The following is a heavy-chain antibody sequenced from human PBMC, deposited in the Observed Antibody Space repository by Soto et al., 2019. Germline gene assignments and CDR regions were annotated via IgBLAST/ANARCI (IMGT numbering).Heavy chain of an antibody. CDR2: IKPNSGGT. Sequence: QVQPVQSGAEVKKPGASVKVSCKASGYTFTGYYMHWVRQAPGQGLEWMGWIKPNSGGTTYAQKFQGWVNMTRDTSISTAYMELSRLRSDDTAVYYCARDLYISSSGEADYYGMDVWGQGNTVTVSS. CDR1: GYTFTGYY. J-gene: IGHJ6*02. V-gene: IGHV1-2*04. CDR3: ARDLYISSSGEADYYGMDV. D-gene: IGHD6-6*01.